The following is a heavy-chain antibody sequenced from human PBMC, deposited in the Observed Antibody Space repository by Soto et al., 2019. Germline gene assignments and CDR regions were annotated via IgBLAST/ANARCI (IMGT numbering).Heavy chain of an antibody. J-gene: IGHJ4*02. CDR3: ARPPVIDIVVPPDY. CDR1: GFTFSTYA. CDR2: ISYDGSNK. V-gene: IGHV3-30*04. D-gene: IGHD2-15*01. Sequence: QVQLVESGGGVVQPGRSLRLSCAASGFTFSTYAMHWVRQAPGKGLEWVAVISYDGSNKQYAYSVKGRFTISRDNSKNTFYLQMISLIAEDTAVYYCARPPVIDIVVPPDYWGQGTLVTVSS.